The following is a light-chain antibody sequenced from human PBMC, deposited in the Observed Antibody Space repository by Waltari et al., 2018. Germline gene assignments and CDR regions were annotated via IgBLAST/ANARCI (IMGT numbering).Light chain of an antibody. CDR3: QQYNSYPIT. CDR1: QGIGNY. J-gene: IGKJ5*01. CDR2: GAS. V-gene: IGKV1-16*02. Sequence: DIQMTQSPSSLSASVGNIVTITCRASQGIGNYLAWVQQKPGTAPKSLIFGASTLQSGVPSKFSGSGSGTDFPLTISSLQPEDSATYYCQQYNSYPITFGQGTRLEIK.